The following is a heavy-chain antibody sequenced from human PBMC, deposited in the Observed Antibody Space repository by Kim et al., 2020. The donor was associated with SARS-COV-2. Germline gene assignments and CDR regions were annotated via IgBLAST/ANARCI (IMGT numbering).Heavy chain of an antibody. CDR2: IFRGGSI. CDR1: GLTVRNNH. V-gene: IGHV3-53*01. CDR3: ARDPVGDGYSFFDY. D-gene: IGHD4-4*01. Sequence: LSLTCAASGLTVRNNHMTWIRQAPGKGLEWVSVIFRGGSIYYAASVQGRFTISRDYSKNILSLQMNSLRVEDTAIYYCARDPVGDGYSFFDYWGRGTLVTVSS. J-gene: IGHJ4*02.